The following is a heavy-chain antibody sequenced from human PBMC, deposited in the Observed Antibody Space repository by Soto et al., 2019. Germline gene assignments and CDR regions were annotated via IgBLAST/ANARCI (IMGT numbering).Heavy chain of an antibody. CDR2: IIPILGIA. CDR3: ARDAYSSGWYAN. CDR1: GGTFSIYT. D-gene: IGHD6-19*01. V-gene: IGHV1-69*04. Sequence: SVKVSCKASGGTFSIYTISWVRQAPGQGLEWMGRIIPILGIANYAQKFQGRVTITADKSTSTAYMELSSLRSEDTAVYYCARDAYSSGWYANWGQGTLVTVSS. J-gene: IGHJ4*02.